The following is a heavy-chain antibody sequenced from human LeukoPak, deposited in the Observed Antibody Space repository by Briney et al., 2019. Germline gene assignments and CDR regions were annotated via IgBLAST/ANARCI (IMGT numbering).Heavy chain of an antibody. D-gene: IGHD3-22*01. CDR1: GFTFSTYG. Sequence: GGSLRLSCTTSGFTFSTYGMSWVRQAPGKGLEWVSTISGSGVSTYYADSVKGRFTMSRDNSRNALYLQMNSLRAEDTAIYYCAKDPYESYYHYMDAWGKGITVTVSS. V-gene: IGHV3-23*01. CDR3: AKDPYESYYHYMDA. J-gene: IGHJ6*03. CDR2: ISGSGVST.